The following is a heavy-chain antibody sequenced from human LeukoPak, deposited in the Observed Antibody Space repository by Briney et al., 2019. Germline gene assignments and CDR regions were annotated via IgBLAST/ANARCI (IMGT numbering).Heavy chain of an antibody. CDR1: GLTFSSYW. D-gene: IGHD3-16*01. J-gene: IGHJ4*02. V-gene: IGHV3-7*04. CDR3: ARGGHVSSPGLN. CDR2: IKQDGSEM. Sequence: TGGSLRLSCAASGLTFSSYWMNWVRQAPGKGLEWVANIKQDGSEMYYVDSVKGRFTISRDNAKNSLYLQMNSLRAEDTAVYYCARGGHVSSPGLNWGQGTLVTVSS.